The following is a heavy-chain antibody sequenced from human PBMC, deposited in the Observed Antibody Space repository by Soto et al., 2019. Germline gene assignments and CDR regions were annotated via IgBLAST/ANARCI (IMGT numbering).Heavy chain of an antibody. CDR1: GGSISSSSYF. J-gene: IGHJ4*02. V-gene: IGHV4-39*01. CDR3: VRRHGLTIDAYY. CDR2: FFYGGKN. D-gene: IGHD3-10*01. Sequence: SETLSLTCSVSGGSISSSSYFWGWIRQPPGKGLEWIASFFYGGKNYYNPSLKSRVTISVDTSKNQFSLKLTSVTAADTAVYYCVRRHGLTIDAYYWGQGTLVTVSS.